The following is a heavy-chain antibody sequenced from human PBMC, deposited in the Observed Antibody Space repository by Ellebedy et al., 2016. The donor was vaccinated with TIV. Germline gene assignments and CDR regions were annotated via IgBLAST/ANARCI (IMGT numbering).Heavy chain of an antibody. CDR1: GYTFTSYG. J-gene: IGHJ4*02. CDR3: AREIFGSGSYPLDY. CDR2: MNTNSGGT. Sequence: ASVKVSCXASGYTFTSYGINWVRQATGQGLEWLGWMNTNSGGTGSTQNFQGRVTMTRDTSISTAYMELNSLRSEDTAVYYCAREIFGSGSYPLDYWGQGTLVTVSS. D-gene: IGHD3-10*01. V-gene: IGHV1-8*01.